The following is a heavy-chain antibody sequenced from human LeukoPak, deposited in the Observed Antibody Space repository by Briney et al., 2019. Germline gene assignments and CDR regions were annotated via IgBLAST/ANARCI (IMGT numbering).Heavy chain of an antibody. Sequence: PGGSLRLSCAASGFTFSSYSMNWVRQAPGKGLEWVSYISSSSSTIYYADSVKGRFTISRDNAKNSLYLQMNSLRAEDTAVYYCASFPYCGSGGSCPARAPDAFDIWGQGTMVTVSS. J-gene: IGHJ3*02. D-gene: IGHD2-15*01. V-gene: IGHV3-48*01. CDR3: ASFPYCGSGGSCPARAPDAFDI. CDR1: GFTFSSYS. CDR2: ISSSSSTI.